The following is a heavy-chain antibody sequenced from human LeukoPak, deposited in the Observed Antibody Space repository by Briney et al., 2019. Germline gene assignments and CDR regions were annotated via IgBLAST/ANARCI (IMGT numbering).Heavy chain of an antibody. Sequence: SETLSLTCAVYGGSFSGYYWSWIRQPPGKGLEWIGEINHSGSTNYNPSLKSRVTISVDTSKNQFSLKLSSVAAADTAVYYCARRYCSRGKKKINWFDPGGQGTLVTVSS. D-gene: IGHD2-2*01. J-gene: IGHJ5*02. CDR2: INHSGST. CDR3: ARRYCSRGKKKINWFDP. CDR1: GGSFSGYY. V-gene: IGHV4-34*01.